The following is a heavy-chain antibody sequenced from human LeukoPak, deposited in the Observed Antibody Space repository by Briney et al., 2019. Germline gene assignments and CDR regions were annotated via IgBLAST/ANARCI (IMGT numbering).Heavy chain of an antibody. D-gene: IGHD3-22*01. CDR1: GGSISSDNW. J-gene: IGHJ4*01. CDR3: ARNGSCGLDY. Sequence: PSETLSLTCAVSGGSISSDNWWSWVRQPPGKGLEWIGEINHSGSTNYNPSLTGRVTISVDKSKHQFSLELSSVTAADTAVYYCARNGSCGLDYWGQGTLVTVSS. V-gene: IGHV4-4*02. CDR2: INHSGST.